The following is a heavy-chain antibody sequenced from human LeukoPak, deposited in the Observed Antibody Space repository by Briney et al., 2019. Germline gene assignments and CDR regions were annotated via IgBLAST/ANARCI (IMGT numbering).Heavy chain of an antibody. J-gene: IGHJ5*02. Sequence: GSSVKVSCKASGGTFSSYAISWVRQAPGQGLEWMGWISAYNGNTNYAQKLQGRVTMTTDTSTSTAYMELRSLRSDDTAVYYCARRGPGAESLFDPWGQGTLVTVSS. V-gene: IGHV1-18*01. CDR3: ARRGPGAESLFDP. D-gene: IGHD3-10*01. CDR2: ISAYNGNT. CDR1: GGTFSSYA.